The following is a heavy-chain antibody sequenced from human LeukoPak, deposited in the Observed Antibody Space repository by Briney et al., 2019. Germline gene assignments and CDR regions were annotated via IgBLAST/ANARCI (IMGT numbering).Heavy chain of an antibody. Sequence: SETLSLTCTVSGGSISSYYWSWIRQPPGKGLEWIGYIYYSGSTNYNPSLKSRVTISVDTSKNQFSLKLSSVTAADTAVYYCARVPVDTFELSYWGQGTLVTVSS. V-gene: IGHV4-59*01. CDR2: IYYSGST. J-gene: IGHJ4*02. D-gene: IGHD3-16*01. CDR1: GGSISSYY. CDR3: ARVPVDTFELSY.